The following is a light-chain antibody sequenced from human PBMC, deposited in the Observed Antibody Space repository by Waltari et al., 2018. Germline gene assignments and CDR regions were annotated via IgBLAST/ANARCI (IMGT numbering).Light chain of an antibody. V-gene: IGLV1-44*01. CDR1: SSNTASNT. J-gene: IGLJ3*02. CDR2: MNT. CDR3: AAWDDRLHGRV. Sequence: QSVLTQPPSPSGTPGQRVTISCSGSSSNTASNTVYVYRQLPGPAPKPLIYMNTQRPSVVPDRFSASKSGPSASLAISGLQSEDEADYYCAAWDDRLHGRVFGGGTKLTVL.